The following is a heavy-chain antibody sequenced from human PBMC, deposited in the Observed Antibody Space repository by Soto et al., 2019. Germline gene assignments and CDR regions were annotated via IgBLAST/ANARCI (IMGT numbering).Heavy chain of an antibody. CDR1: GFTFSSYE. V-gene: IGHV3-48*03. CDR2: ISNSGSTI. D-gene: IGHD6-13*01. J-gene: IGHJ4*02. Sequence: EVQLVESGGGLVQPGGSLRLSCAASGFTFSSYEMNWVRQAPGKGLEWVSYISNSGSTIYYADSVKGRFTISRDNAKNSMYLQMNSLRAEDTAVYYCASLIAAAGGGDYWGQGTLVTVSS. CDR3: ASLIAAAGGGDY.